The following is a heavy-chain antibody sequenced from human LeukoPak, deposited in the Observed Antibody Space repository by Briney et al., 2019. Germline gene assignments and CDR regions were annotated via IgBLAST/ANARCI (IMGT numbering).Heavy chain of an antibody. CDR1: GGTFSRYA. CDR3: ASSHTYDILTEYYFVY. Sequence: ASVKVSCKASGGTFSRYAIRLVGQAPGQGLEWIGGIIPIFGTANYAQKFQGRVTITADESTSTAYMELSSLRSEDTAVYYCASSHTYDILTEYYFVYWGQGTLVTVSS. V-gene: IGHV1-69*13. D-gene: IGHD3-9*01. CDR2: IIPIFGTA. J-gene: IGHJ4*02.